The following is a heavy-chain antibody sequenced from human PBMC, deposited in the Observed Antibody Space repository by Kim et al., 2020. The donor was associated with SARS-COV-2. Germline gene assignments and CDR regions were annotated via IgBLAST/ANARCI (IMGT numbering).Heavy chain of an antibody. V-gene: IGHV4-59*08. D-gene: IGHD2-15*01. J-gene: IGHJ4*02. CDR3: ARRDCSGGSCYFDY. Sequence: NPSLKSRVTISVDTSKNQFSLKLSSVTAADTAVYYCARRDCSGGSCYFDYWGQGTLVTVSS.